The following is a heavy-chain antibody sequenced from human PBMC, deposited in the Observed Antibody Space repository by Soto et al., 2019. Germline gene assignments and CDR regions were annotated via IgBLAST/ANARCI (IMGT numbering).Heavy chain of an antibody. CDR2: ISSSSSYI. V-gene: IGHV3-21*01. D-gene: IGHD3-10*01. CDR1: GFTFSSYS. CDR3: ARDDYYGSGSWPGGFDP. Sequence: PGGSLRLSCAACGFTFSSYSMNWVRPAPGKGLEWVSSISSSSSYIYYADSVKGRFTISRDNAKNSLYLQMNSLRAEDTAVYYCARDDYYGSGSWPGGFDPWGQGTLVTVSS. J-gene: IGHJ5*02.